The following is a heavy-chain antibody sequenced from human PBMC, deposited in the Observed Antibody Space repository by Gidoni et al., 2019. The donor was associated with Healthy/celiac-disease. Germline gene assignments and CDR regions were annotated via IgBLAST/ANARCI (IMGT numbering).Heavy chain of an antibody. V-gene: IGHV4-4*02. CDR1: GGSISSSNW. CDR2: IYHSGST. J-gene: IGHJ6*02. Sequence: QVQLQESGPGLVKPSGTLSLTCAVSGGSISSSNWWSWVRQPPGKGLEWIGEIYHSGSTNYNPSLKSRVTISVDKSKNQFSLKLSSVTAADTAVYYCARVSSSWTLPLYYYGMDVWGQGTTVTVSS. D-gene: IGHD6-13*01. CDR3: ARVSSSWTLPLYYYGMDV.